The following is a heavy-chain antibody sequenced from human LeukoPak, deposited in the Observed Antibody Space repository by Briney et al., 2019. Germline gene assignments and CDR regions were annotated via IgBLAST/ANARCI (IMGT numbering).Heavy chain of an antibody. V-gene: IGHV4-38-2*01. J-gene: IGHJ5*02. Sequence: SETLSLTCAVSGYSISSGYYWGWIRQPPGKGLEWIGEINHSGSTNYNPSLKSRVTISVDTSKNQFSLKLSSVTAADTAVYYCARANGETGPWGQGTLVTVSS. D-gene: IGHD3-10*01. CDR3: ARANGETGP. CDR1: GYSISSGYY. CDR2: INHSGST.